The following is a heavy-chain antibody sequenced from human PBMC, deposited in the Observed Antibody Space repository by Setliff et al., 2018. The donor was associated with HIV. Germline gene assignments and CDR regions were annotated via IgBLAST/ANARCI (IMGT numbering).Heavy chain of an antibody. Sequence: PSDTLSLTCTVSGDSISSDFYWGWIRQPPGKGLEWIASIYHSGNTYYMPSLQSRVTIYVDMSKNQFSLKLNSVTAADTAVYYCGRVAGYCAPSRCYGYNAFDIWGPGTMVT. D-gene: IGHD2-15*01. J-gene: IGHJ3*02. V-gene: IGHV4-38-2*02. CDR3: GRVAGYCAPSRCYGYNAFDI. CDR2: IYHSGNT. CDR1: GDSISSDFY.